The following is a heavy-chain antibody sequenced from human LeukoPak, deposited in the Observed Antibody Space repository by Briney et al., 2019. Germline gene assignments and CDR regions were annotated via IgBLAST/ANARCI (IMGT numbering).Heavy chain of an antibody. J-gene: IGHJ5*02. CDR2: INGSGCTS. Sequence: GGTLSLSCSASGFTFSSYSMSWLRQAPGKGLEWMSAINGSGCTSYYEASVKGRFTISRDNSKNTLYLQMNSLRAEDTAVYYCAKELKWWQQLRWFDPWGQGTLVTVSP. CDR1: GFTFSSYS. V-gene: IGHV3-23*01. CDR3: AKELKWWQQLRWFDP. D-gene: IGHD2-15*01.